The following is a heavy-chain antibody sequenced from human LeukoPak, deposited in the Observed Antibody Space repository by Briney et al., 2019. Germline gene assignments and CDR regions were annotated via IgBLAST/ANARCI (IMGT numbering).Heavy chain of an antibody. CDR3: ARGGIYSQGFDY. CDR2: IITTGDYI. Sequence: PGGSLRLSCAASGFTFSGYSMNWVRQAPGKGLEWVSSIITTGDYIHYADSLKGRVAISRDNAKNSLYVQMNSLRAEDTAVYYCARGGIYSQGFDYWGQGSLVTVSS. J-gene: IGHJ4*02. V-gene: IGHV3-21*01. CDR1: GFTFSGYS. D-gene: IGHD6-13*01.